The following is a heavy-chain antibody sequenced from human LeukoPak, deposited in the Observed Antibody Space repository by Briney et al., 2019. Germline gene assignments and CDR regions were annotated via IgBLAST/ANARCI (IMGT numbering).Heavy chain of an antibody. CDR3: ARDKILWFRELLGY. CDR2: INPNSGGT. Sequence: ASVKVSCKASGYTFTGYYMHWVRQAPGQGLEWMGWINPNSGGTNYAQKFQGRVTMTRDTSISTAYMELSRLRPDDTAVYYCARDKILWFRELLGYWGQGTLVTVPS. V-gene: IGHV1-2*02. D-gene: IGHD3-10*01. J-gene: IGHJ4*02. CDR1: GYTFTGYY.